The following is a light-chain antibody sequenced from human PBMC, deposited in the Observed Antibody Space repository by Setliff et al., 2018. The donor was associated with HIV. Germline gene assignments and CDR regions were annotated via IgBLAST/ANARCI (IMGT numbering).Light chain of an antibody. CDR3: QQYNSYPWT. Sequence: DIQMTQSPSTLSASLGDRVTITCRASQSISNWLAWYQQKPGKAPKLLIYKASSLEREVPSRFSGSGSGTEFTLTISSLQPDDFITYYCQQYNSYPWTFGQGTKVDIK. V-gene: IGKV1-5*03. CDR2: KAS. CDR1: QSISNW. J-gene: IGKJ1*01.